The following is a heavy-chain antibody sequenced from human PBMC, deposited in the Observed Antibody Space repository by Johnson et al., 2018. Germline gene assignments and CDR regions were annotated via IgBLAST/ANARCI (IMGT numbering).Heavy chain of an antibody. Sequence: QVQLVQSGGGVVQPGRSLRLSCAASGFTFSTYGMHWVRQAPGKGLEWVAVISYAGSNKYHADSVKGRFTISRDNSKNTGYMKMNRLRVEDRAGYYCAKVALRYFDWLQAAFDIWGQGTMVTVSS. CDR1: GFTFSTYG. CDR3: AKVALRYFDWLQAAFDI. CDR2: ISYAGSNK. D-gene: IGHD3-9*01. V-gene: IGHV3-30*18. J-gene: IGHJ3*02.